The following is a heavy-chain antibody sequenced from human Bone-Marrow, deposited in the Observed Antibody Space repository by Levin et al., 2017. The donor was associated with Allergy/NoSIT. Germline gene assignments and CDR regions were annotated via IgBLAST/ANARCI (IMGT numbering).Heavy chain of an antibody. CDR3: ARVDGYPYGYPTD. CDR2: YFHIGNI. V-gene: IGHV4-59*01. J-gene: IGHJ4*02. CDR1: GDSIRSSY. D-gene: IGHD5-18*01. Sequence: PSETLSLNCSVSGDSIRSSYWSWIRQPPGKGLESIGYYFHIGNINYNPSLKSRVTISVDTAKNQFSLKLTSVTAADTAVYYCARVDGYPYGYPTDWGQGTLVTVSA.